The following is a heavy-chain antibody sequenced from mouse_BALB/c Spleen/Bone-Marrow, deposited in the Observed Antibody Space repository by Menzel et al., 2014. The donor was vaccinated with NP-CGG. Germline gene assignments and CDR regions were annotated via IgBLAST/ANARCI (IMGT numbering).Heavy chain of an antibody. Sequence: EVKLQESGPELEKPGAPVKISCKASGYPFTGYNMNWVKQSDGRSLEWIGNIDPYYGGTSYNQKFRGKATLTVDKSSSTAYMQLTSLTSEDSAVYYCARNHFGSNSLGYWGQGTLVTVSA. CDR2: IDPYYGGT. CDR1: GYPFTGYN. CDR3: ARNHFGSNSLGY. J-gene: IGHJ3*01. D-gene: IGHD1-1*01. V-gene: IGHV1S135*01.